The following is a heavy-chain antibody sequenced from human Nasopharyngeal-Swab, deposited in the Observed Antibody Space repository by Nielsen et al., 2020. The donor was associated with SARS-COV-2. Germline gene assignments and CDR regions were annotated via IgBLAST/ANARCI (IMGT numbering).Heavy chain of an antibody. Sequence: GGSLRLSCAASGFTFSDYYMSWVRQAPGKGLEWVGRIKRKSDGGTTDYAAPVKGRFTISRDDSKNTLYLQMNSLKTEDTAVYYCTTDSSGYGNYWGQGTLVTVSS. CDR1: GFTFSDYY. J-gene: IGHJ4*02. CDR2: IKRKSDGGTT. CDR3: TTDSSGYGNY. D-gene: IGHD5-12*01. V-gene: IGHV3-15*01.